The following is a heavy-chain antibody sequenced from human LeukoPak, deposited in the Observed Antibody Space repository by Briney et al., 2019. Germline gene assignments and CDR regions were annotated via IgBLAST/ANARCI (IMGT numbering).Heavy chain of an antibody. V-gene: IGHV3-30-3*01. J-gene: IGHJ4*02. CDR1: GFTFSSYA. Sequence: GGSLRLSRAASGFTFSSYAMHWVRQAPGKGLEWVAVISYDGSNKYYADSVKGRFTISRDNSKNTLYLQMNSLRAEDTAVYYCAKVEGASKASVYWGQGALVTVSS. CDR2: ISYDGSNK. D-gene: IGHD1-1*01. CDR3: AKVEGASKASVY.